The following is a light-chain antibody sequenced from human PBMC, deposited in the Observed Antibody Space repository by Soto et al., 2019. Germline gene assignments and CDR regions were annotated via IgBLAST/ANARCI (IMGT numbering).Light chain of an antibody. CDR2: KAS. Sequence: DIQMSQSPSTLYASLGDRVTVTCRASQIINTWLAGYQQKPGKAPKLLMYKASTLQSGVPSRFSGNGSGTEFTLTISSLQPDDLAIYYCQQYSSSPLTFGGGTKVDIK. V-gene: IGKV1-5*03. CDR1: QIINTW. CDR3: QQYSSSPLT. J-gene: IGKJ4*01.